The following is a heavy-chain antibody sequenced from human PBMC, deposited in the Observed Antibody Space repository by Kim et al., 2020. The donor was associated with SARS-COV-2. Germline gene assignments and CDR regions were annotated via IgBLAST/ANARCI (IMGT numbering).Heavy chain of an antibody. V-gene: IGHV4-39*07. J-gene: IGHJ4*02. CDR1: GGSISSSSYY. Sequence: SETLSLTCTVSGGSISSSSYYWGWIRQPPGKGLEWIGSIYYSGSTYYNPSLKSRVTIPVDTSKNQFSLKLSSVTAADTAVYYCASDVGEGSYLGHHDYWGQGTLVTVSS. CDR2: IYYSGST. D-gene: IGHD3-10*01. CDR3: ASDVGEGSYLGHHDY.